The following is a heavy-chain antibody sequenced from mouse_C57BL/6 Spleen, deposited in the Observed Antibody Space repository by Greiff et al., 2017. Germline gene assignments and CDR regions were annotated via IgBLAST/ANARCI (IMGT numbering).Heavy chain of an antibody. CDR2: IHPNSGST. CDR3: ASKPNLRGYDYPFDD. D-gene: IGHD2-4*01. V-gene: IGHV1-64*01. J-gene: IGHJ2*01. Sequence: QVQLQQPGAELVKPGASVKLSCKASGYTFTSYWMHWVKQRPGQGLEWIGMIHPNSGSTNYNEKFKSKATLTVDKSSSTDYMQLSSLTSEDSAVYYCASKPNLRGYDYPFDDWGQGTTLTVSS. CDR1: GYTFTSYW.